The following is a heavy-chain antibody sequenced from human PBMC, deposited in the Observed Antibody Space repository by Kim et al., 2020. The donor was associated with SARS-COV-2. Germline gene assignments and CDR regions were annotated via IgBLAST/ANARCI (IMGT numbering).Heavy chain of an antibody. Sequence: GGSLRLSCAASGFTFDDYAMHWVRQAPGKGLEWVSLISGDGRNSYYADSVKGRFTISRDNSKNSLYLQMNSLRTEDTALYYCVKDIKADYWGQGTLVTVSS. V-gene: IGHV3-43*02. CDR3: VKDIKADY. CDR1: GFTFDDYA. J-gene: IGHJ4*02. CDR2: ISGDGRNS.